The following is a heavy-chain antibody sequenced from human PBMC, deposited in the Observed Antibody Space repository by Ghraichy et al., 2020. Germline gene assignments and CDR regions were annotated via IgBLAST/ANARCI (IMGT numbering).Heavy chain of an antibody. CDR3: ARETDTTGWYSADY. V-gene: IGHV3-48*02. CDR1: GFSFSTYS. CDR2: ISGSSGSI. J-gene: IGHJ4*02. Sequence: LSLTCAASGFSFSTYSMNWVRQVPGKGLEWLSYISGSSGSIYYADSVRGRFTVSRDNAKNSLFLQMNSLRDEDTAVYYCARETDTTGWYSADYWGQGTLVTVSS. D-gene: IGHD6-19*01.